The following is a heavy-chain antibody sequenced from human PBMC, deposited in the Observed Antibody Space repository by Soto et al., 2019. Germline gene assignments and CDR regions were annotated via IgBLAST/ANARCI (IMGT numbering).Heavy chain of an antibody. Sequence: ASQTLSVTWGVAGGSSRSSNWWPWVRQPPGKGLEWIGEIYHSGTTNYNPSLKSRVTVSVDKSKNHFSLKLSSVTPADTAVYYCARQGYYDSSGPRGYYFDYWGQGTLVTVSS. J-gene: IGHJ4*02. CDR2: IYHSGTT. CDR1: GGSSRSSNW. CDR3: ARQGYYDSSGPRGYYFDY. V-gene: IGHV4-4*02. D-gene: IGHD3-22*01.